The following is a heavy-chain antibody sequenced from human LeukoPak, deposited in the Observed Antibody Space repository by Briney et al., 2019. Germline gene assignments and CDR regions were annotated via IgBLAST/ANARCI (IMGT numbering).Heavy chain of an antibody. J-gene: IGHJ3*02. CDR1: GGPISSGGYY. CDR2: IYYSGST. Sequence: PSETLSLTRTVSGGPISSGGYYWSWIRQHPGKGLEWIGYIYYSGSTYYNPSLKSRVTISVDTSKNQFSLKLSSVTAADTAVYYCARSTPTVTTGAFDIWGQGTMVTVSS. V-gene: IGHV4-31*03. D-gene: IGHD4-17*01. CDR3: ARSTPTVTTGAFDI.